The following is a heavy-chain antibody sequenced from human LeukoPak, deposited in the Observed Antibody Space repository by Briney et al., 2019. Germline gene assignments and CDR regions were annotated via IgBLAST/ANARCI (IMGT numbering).Heavy chain of an antibody. Sequence: GGSLRLSCAAYGFTFSSYGMHWVRQAPGKGMEWVAVIWYDGSNKYYADSVKGPFTTSRDNSKTTLYLDLNRIRAEYTPVYYCAKDLLSSVSDYCRQASLVTVSS. D-gene: IGHD6-6*01. CDR2: IWYDGSNK. J-gene: IGHJ4*02. V-gene: IGHV3-33*06. CDR1: GFTFSSYG. CDR3: AKDLLSSVSDY.